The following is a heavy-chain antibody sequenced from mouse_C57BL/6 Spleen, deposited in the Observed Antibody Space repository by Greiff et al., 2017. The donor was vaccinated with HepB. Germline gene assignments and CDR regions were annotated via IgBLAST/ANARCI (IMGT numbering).Heavy chain of an antibody. V-gene: IGHV1-39*01. D-gene: IGHD1-1*01. J-gene: IGHJ1*03. CDR1: GYSFTDYN. Sequence: EVQLQESGPELVKPGASVKISCKASGYSFTDYNMNWVKQSNGKSLEWIGVINPNYGTTSYNQKFKGKATLTVDQSSSTAYMQLNSLTSEDSAVYYCARRGYGSSHWYFDVWGTGTTVTVSS. CDR2: INPNYGTT. CDR3: ARRGYGSSHWYFDV.